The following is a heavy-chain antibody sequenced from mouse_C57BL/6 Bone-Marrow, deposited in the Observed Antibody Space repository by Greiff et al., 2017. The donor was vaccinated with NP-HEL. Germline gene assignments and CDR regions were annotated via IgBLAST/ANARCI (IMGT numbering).Heavy chain of an antibody. Sequence: QVQLQQSGAELVRPGTSVKVSCKASRYDLTNYLIEWVKQRPGQGLEWIGVINPGSGGTNYNEKFKGKATLTADKSSSTAYMQLSSLTSEDSAVYFCARGYDGFVDYWGQGTTLTVSS. CDR1: RYDLTNYL. CDR3: ARGYDGFVDY. J-gene: IGHJ2*01. D-gene: IGHD2-3*01. V-gene: IGHV1-54*01. CDR2: INPGSGGT.